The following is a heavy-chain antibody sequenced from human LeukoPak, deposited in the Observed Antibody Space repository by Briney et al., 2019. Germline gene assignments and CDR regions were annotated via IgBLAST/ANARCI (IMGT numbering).Heavy chain of an antibody. V-gene: IGHV4-34*01. CDR3: ARPRRYDFWSGLDAFDI. D-gene: IGHD3-3*01. CDR2: INHSGST. CDR1: GGSFSGYY. Sequence: SETLSLTCAVYGGSFSGYYWSWIRQPPGKGLEWIGEINHSGSTNYNPSLKSRVTISVDTSKNQFSLKLSSVTAADTAVYYCARPRRYDFWSGLDAFDIWGQGTMVTVSS. J-gene: IGHJ3*02.